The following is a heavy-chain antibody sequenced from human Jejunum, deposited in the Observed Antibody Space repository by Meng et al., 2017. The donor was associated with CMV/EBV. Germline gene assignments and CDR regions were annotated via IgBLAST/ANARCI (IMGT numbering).Heavy chain of an antibody. Sequence: FTTRAMHWIRQAPGKGLEWVSMISYDGSETFYADFVKGRFTISRDNFKSTVYLQMNSLRSEDTSMFYCARGADDHNNYYYGVDVWSPGTTVTVSS. CDR2: ISYDGSET. J-gene: IGHJ6*02. CDR1: FTTRA. CDR3: ARGADDHNNYYYGVDV. D-gene: IGHD5-24*01. V-gene: IGHV3-30-3*01.